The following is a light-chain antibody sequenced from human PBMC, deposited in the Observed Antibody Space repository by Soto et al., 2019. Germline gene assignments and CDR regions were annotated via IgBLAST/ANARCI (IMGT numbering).Light chain of an antibody. CDR2: YEF. CDR3: QQYNSYSLYT. CDR1: HSISSW. J-gene: IGKJ2*01. Sequence: DIQMTQSPSTLSASVGDRVTITCRASHSISSWLAWYQQKPGKAPKLLSYYEFILESGVPSRFSGSGSLTEFTLTISSLQPDDLSTYYCQQYNSYSLYTFGQGTKLEIK. V-gene: IGKV1-5*03.